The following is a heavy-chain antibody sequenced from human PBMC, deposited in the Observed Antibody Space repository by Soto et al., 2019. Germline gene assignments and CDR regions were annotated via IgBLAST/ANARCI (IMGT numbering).Heavy chain of an antibody. CDR2: IYYSGST. J-gene: IGHJ5*02. Sequence: SETRSLTCTVSGGSVSSGIYYWGWIRHPPGKGLELIGYIYYSGSTNYNPSLKSRVTISVDTSKNQLSTKLSSLTTADATVYYCARVGYSESSDHWSNWCGPRCQGTLDTVSS. V-gene: IGHV4-61*01. CDR1: GGSVSSGIYY. D-gene: IGHD3-22*01. CDR3: ARVGYSESSDHWSNWCGP.